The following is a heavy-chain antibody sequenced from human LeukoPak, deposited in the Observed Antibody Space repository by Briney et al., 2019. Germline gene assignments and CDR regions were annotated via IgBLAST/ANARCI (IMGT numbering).Heavy chain of an antibody. CDR3: ARPVTATHLGY. D-gene: IGHD2-21*02. CDR1: GDTFTGYY. J-gene: IGHJ1*01. Sequence: ASVKVSCEVSGDTFTGYYMHWVRQAPGQGLEWMGRINPNSGGTNYAQKFQGRVTMTRDTSISTAYMELSRLRSDDTAVYYCARPVTATHLGYWGQGTLVTVSS. CDR2: INPNSGGT. V-gene: IGHV1-2*06.